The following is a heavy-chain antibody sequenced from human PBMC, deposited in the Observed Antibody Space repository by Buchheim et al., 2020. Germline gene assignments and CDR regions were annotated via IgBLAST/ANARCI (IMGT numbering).Heavy chain of an antibody. CDR1: GFTFSSYG. D-gene: IGHD3-10*01. Sequence: VQLVESGGGVVQPGRSLRLSCAASGFTFSSYGMHWVRQAPGKGLEWVSAISGSGGSTYYADSVKGWFTISRDNSKNTLYLQMNSLRAEDTAVYYCAKGWFGELLFNWFDPWGQGTL. CDR2: ISGSGGST. CDR3: AKGWFGELLFNWFDP. V-gene: IGHV3-23*04. J-gene: IGHJ5*02.